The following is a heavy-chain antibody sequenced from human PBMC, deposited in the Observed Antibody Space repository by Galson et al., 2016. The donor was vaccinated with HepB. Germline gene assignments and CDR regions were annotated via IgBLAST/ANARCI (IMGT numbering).Heavy chain of an antibody. D-gene: IGHD5-24*01. J-gene: IGHJ4*02. CDR2: NSVNSGNT. CDR1: GYRFHTYG. Sequence: SVKVSCKASGYRFHTYGISWVRQAPGQGLEWLGGNSVNSGNTNYAQKFQDRVTMTRDTSTSTVYMDLRSLRSDDAAVYYCARDVQFRFDFWGQGTLVTVSS. CDR3: ARDVQFRFDF. V-gene: IGHV1-18*04.